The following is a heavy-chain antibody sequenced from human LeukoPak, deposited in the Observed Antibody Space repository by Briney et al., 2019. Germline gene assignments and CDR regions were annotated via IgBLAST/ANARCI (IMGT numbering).Heavy chain of an antibody. Sequence: GGSLRLSGAASGFTFSSYIMNWVRQAPGKGLEWVSSISSSSSYIYYADSVKGRFTISRDKAKNSLYLQMNSLRAEDTAIYYCAREGMVATFDYWGQGTLVTVSS. CDR1: GFTFSSYI. CDR3: AREGMVATFDY. CDR2: ISSSSSYI. V-gene: IGHV3-21*01. D-gene: IGHD5-12*01. J-gene: IGHJ4*02.